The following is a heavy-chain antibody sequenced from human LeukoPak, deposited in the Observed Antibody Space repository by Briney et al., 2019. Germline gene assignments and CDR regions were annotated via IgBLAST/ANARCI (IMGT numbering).Heavy chain of an antibody. CDR2: IYYSGST. Sequence: PSETLSLTCTVSGGSISSSSYYWGWIRQPPGKGLEWIGSIYYSGSTYYNPSLKSRVTISVDTSKNQFSLKLSSVTAADTAVYYCARLKYSNGWYEFDYWGQGTLVTVSS. D-gene: IGHD6-19*01. V-gene: IGHV4-39*01. CDR3: ARLKYSNGWYEFDY. J-gene: IGHJ4*02. CDR1: GGSISSSSYY.